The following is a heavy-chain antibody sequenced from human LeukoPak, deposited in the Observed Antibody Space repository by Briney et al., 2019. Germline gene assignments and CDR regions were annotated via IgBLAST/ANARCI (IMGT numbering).Heavy chain of an antibody. Sequence: SETLSLTCTVSGGSISSFYWSWIRQPPGKGLEWIGYIYYTGSTNYNPSLKSRFTISVDASKNQFSLKLSSVTATDTAVYYCASLSTVTQGYFDSWGQGTLVTVSS. J-gene: IGHJ4*02. V-gene: IGHV4-59*08. CDR2: IYYTGST. D-gene: IGHD4-17*01. CDR1: GGSISSFY. CDR3: ASLSTVTQGYFDS.